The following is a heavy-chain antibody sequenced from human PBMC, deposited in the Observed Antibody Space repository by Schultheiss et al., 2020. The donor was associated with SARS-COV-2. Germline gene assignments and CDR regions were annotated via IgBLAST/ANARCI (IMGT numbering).Heavy chain of an antibody. CDR1: GFTFSNYG. D-gene: IGHD6-13*01. V-gene: IGHV3-30*18. CDR2: ISFDGVKR. J-gene: IGHJ4*02. Sequence: GGSLRLSCAASGFTFSNYGMHWVRQAPGKGLEGVALISFDGVKRYYADSVKGRFTISRDNSKNTLYLQMNSLRAEDMALYYCAKDMAPNPAAASFDYWGQGTLVTVS. CDR3: AKDMAPNPAAASFDY.